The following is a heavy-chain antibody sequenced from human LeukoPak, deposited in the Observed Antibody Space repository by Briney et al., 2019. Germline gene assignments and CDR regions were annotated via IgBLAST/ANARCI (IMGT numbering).Heavy chain of an antibody. J-gene: IGHJ5*02. V-gene: IGHV6-1*01. Sequence: SQTLSLTCAISGDSISSYSAAWNWIRQSPSRGLEWLGRTYYRSKWYNDYALSVKSRITINRDTSKNQFSLHLNSVTPEDTAVYYCARGIAARRGDWLDPWGQGTLVTVSS. CDR3: ARGIAARRGDWLDP. CDR1: GDSISSYSAA. D-gene: IGHD6-6*01. CDR2: TYYRSKWYN.